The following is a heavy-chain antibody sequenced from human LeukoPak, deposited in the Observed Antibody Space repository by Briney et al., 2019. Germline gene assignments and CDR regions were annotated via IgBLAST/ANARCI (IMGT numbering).Heavy chain of an antibody. CDR3: ARYDWGWYYFDY. Sequence: SETLSLTCTVSGGPISSYYWSWIRQPPGKGLEWIGYIYYSGSTNYNPSLKSRVTISVDTSKNQFSLKLSSVTAADTAVYYCARYDWGWYYFDYWGQGTLVTVSS. J-gene: IGHJ4*02. CDR1: GGPISSYY. D-gene: IGHD7-27*01. V-gene: IGHV4-59*01. CDR2: IYYSGST.